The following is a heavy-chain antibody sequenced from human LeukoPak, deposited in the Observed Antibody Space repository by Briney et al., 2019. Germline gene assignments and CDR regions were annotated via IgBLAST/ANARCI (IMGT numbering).Heavy chain of an antibody. J-gene: IGHJ3*02. CDR1: GFTFSSYA. D-gene: IGHD2-2*03. Sequence: PGGSLRLSCAASGFTFSSYAMSWVRQAPGKGLEWVSAISGSGGSTYSADSVKGRFTISRDNSKNTLYLQMNSLRAEDTAVYYCAREGVGIVVVPAANYDSSLEPEPDIWGQGTMVTVSS. V-gene: IGHV3-23*01. CDR3: AREGVGIVVVPAANYDSSLEPEPDI. CDR2: ISGSGGST.